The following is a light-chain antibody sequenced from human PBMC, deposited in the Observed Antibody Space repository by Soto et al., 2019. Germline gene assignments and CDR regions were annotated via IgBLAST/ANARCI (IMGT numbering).Light chain of an antibody. J-gene: IGKJ5*01. V-gene: IGKV1-12*01. CDR1: QDISTW. CDR3: QQANSFPLT. CDR2: ASS. Sequence: DIQLTQTPCSVSASVGDRGTSTCRASQDISTWLAWYQQKPGKAPNLLIYASSTLATGVPSRFSGSGSGTDFTLTISSLQPEDFATYYCQQANSFPLTFGQGRQLAI.